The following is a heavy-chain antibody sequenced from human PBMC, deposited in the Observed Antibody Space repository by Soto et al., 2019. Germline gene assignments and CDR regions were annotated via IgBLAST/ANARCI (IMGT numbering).Heavy chain of an antibody. CDR2: IYYSGST. CDR3: ASAHDICCRDAYWSGWEDPFVI. D-gene: IGHD2-21*02. V-gene: IGHV4-59*01. Sequence: PSETLSLTCTVSGGSISSYYWSWIRQPPGKGLEWIGYIYYSGSTNYNPSLKSRVTISVDTSKNQFSLKLISVTAADTAVYYCASAHDICCRDAYWSGWEDPFVIGGQGTMLTV. J-gene: IGHJ3*02. CDR1: GGSISSYY.